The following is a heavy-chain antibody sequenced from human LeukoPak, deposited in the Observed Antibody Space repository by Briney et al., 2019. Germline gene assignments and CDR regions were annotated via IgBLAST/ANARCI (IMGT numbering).Heavy chain of an antibody. Sequence: PGGSLRLSSAASGFTFSSYAMSWVRQAPGKGLEWVSAMSGSGGSTYYADSVKGRFTISRDNSKNTLYLQMNSLRAEDTAVYYCANEDSSGWYASGVMDYWGQGTLVTVSS. CDR3: ANEDSSGWYASGVMDY. CDR1: GFTFSSYA. D-gene: IGHD6-19*01. CDR2: MSGSGGST. J-gene: IGHJ4*02. V-gene: IGHV3-23*01.